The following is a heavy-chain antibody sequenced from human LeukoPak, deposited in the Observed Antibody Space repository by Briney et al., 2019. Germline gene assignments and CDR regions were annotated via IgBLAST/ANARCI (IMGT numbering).Heavy chain of an antibody. CDR1: GYTFTGYY. Sequence: ASVKVSCKASGYTFTGYYMHWVRQAPGQGLEWMGGISPIVGTANYAQKFQGRVTITTDESTSTAYMELSSLRSEDTAVYYCARAGRQQLVNWFDPWGQGTLVTVSS. V-gene: IGHV1-69*05. CDR2: ISPIVGTA. CDR3: ARAGRQQLVNWFDP. D-gene: IGHD6-13*01. J-gene: IGHJ5*02.